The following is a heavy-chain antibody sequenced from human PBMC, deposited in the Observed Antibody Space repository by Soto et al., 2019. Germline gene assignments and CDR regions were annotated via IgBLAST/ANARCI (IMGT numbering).Heavy chain of an antibody. V-gene: IGHV3-53*01. CDR1: GFAVSKNY. J-gene: IGHJ4*02. CDR2: VYSGGTT. Sequence: PGGSLRLSCRASGFAVSKNYMNWVRQAPGKGLEWVSVVYSGGTTYYADSVRGRFTVSRDDSKNTLFLQMSSLRAEDTAVYYCARAGSPFDSDSSGYWGFDHWGQGTL. CDR3: ARAGSPFDSDSSGYWGFDH. D-gene: IGHD3-22*01.